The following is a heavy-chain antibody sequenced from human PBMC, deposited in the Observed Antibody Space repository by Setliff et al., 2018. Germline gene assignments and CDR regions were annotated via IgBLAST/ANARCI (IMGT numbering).Heavy chain of an antibody. CDR3: VREGVDSRSSTDYRYYMDV. CDR2: TIPILGTT. D-gene: IGHD3-22*01. CDR1: GGTFSSYG. Sequence: GASVKVSCKASGGTFSSYGISWVRQAPGQGLEWMGGTIPILGTTDYAQKFQGRVTIITDESTSTAFMQLSSLRSEDTAVYYCVREGVDSRSSTDYRYYMDVWGKGTTVTVSS. J-gene: IGHJ6*03. V-gene: IGHV1-69*05.